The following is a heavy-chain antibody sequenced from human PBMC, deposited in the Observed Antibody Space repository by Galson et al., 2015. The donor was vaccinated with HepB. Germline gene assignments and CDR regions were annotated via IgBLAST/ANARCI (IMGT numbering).Heavy chain of an antibody. CDR3: ARDGVWDIVATTSYYYYGMDV. D-gene: IGHD5-12*01. V-gene: IGHV1-18*01. CDR1: GYTFTSYG. CDR2: ISAYNGNT. Sequence: SVKVSCKASGYTFTSYGISRVRQAPGQGLEWMGWISAYNGNTNYAQKLQGRVTMTTDTSTSTAYMELRSLRSDDTAVYYCARDGVWDIVATTSYYYYGMDVWGQGTTVTVSS. J-gene: IGHJ6*02.